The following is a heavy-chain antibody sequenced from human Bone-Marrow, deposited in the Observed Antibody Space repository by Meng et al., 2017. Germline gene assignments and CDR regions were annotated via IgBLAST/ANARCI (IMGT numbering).Heavy chain of an antibody. D-gene: IGHD1-1*01. V-gene: IGHV3-23*01. J-gene: IGHJ4*02. CDR2: ISSDGRGT. Sequence: GESLKISCAATGVTFRSAGMSWVRQAPGKGLEWVSTISSDGRGTHYADPVQGRFTISRDNSKNTLYLQMNSLRAEDTAVYYCVEGLSERYPVWGQGTLVTVSS. CDR1: GVTFRSAG. CDR3: VEGLSERYPV.